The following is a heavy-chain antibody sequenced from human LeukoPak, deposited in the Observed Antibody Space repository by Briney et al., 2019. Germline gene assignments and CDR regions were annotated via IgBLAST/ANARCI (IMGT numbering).Heavy chain of an antibody. CDR3: ASTHDLNY. J-gene: IGHJ4*02. CDR2: ISYDGSNK. V-gene: IGHV3-30-3*01. Sequence: GGSLRLSCAASGFTFSSYAMHWVRQAPGKGLEWVAFISYDGSNKYYADSVKGRFTISRDNSKNTLYLQMNSLRAEGAAVYYCASTHDLNYWGQGTLVTVSS. D-gene: IGHD3-3*01. CDR1: GFTFSSYA.